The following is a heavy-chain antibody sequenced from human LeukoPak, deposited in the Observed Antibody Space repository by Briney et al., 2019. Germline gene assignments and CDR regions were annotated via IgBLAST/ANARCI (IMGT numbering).Heavy chain of an antibody. Sequence: ASVEVSCKASGYTFTSYDINWVRQATGQGLEWMGWMNPNSGNTGYAQKFQGRVTMTRNTSISTAYMELSSLRSEDTAVYYCARSYDILTGYYSLGYWGQGTLVTVSS. V-gene: IGHV1-8*01. D-gene: IGHD3-9*01. J-gene: IGHJ4*02. CDR1: GYTFTSYD. CDR2: MNPNSGNT. CDR3: ARSYDILTGYYSLGY.